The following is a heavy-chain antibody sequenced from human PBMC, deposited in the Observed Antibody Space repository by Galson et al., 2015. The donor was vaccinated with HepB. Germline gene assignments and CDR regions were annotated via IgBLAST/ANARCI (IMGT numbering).Heavy chain of an antibody. CDR1: GYTFTSYG. J-gene: IGHJ4*02. D-gene: IGHD6-13*01. V-gene: IGHV1-18*04. CDR3: ARDSRVYTTSWYFPTY. Sequence: SVKVSCKAFGYTFTSYGISWVRQAPGRGLEWVGWISTYNRETKYAQSVQGRVTMTTDTPTSTAYMELRSLRSDDTAVYYCARDSRVYTTSWYFPTYWGQGTLVTVSS. CDR2: ISTYNRET.